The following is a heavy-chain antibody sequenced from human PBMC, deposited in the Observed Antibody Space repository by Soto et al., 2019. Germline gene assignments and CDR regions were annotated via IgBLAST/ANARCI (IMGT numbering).Heavy chain of an antibody. CDR3: ARDVMATPYYFDY. J-gene: IGHJ4*02. D-gene: IGHD2-21*01. Sequence: GVSSKVFCKASGYTFSSYGISWVRQATGQGLEWMGWISAYNGNTNYAQKLQDRVTITTDTSTSTAYMELRSLRSDDAAMYYCARDVMATPYYFDYWGQGTLVTVSS. CDR2: ISAYNGNT. CDR1: GYTFSSYG. V-gene: IGHV1-18*01.